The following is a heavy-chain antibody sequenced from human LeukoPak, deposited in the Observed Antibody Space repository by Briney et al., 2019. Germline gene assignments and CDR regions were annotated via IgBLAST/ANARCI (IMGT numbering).Heavy chain of an antibody. J-gene: IGHJ2*01. CDR2: IYYSGST. CDR3: ARQYSSSWYLRYFDL. Sequence: SETLSLTCTVSGGSISSYYWSWIRQPPGKGLEWIGYIYYSGSTSYNPSLKSRVTISVDTSKNQFSLKLSSVTAADTAVYYCARQYSSSWYLRYFDLWGRGTLVTVSS. CDR1: GGSISSYY. V-gene: IGHV4-59*01. D-gene: IGHD6-13*01.